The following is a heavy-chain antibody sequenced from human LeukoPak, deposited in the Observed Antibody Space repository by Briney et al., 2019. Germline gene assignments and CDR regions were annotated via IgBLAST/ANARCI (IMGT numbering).Heavy chain of an antibody. D-gene: IGHD3-16*01. V-gene: IGHV1-69*06. CDR1: GGTFSSYA. J-gene: IGHJ6*03. CDR2: IIPIFGTA. CDR3: ARAGELRYMDV. Sequence: WASVKVSCKASGGTFSSYAISWVRQAPGQGLEWMGGIIPIFGTANYAQKFQGRVTITADKSTSTAYMELSSLSADDTAIYYCARAGELRYMDVWGKGTAVTVSS.